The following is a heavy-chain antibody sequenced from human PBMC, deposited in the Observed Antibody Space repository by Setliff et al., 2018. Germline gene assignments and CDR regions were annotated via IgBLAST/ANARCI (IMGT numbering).Heavy chain of an antibody. V-gene: IGHV4-38-2*02. Sequence: PSETLSLTCAVSGYSISSGYYWGWIRQPPGKGLEWIGSIYHSGSTYYNPSLKSRVTISVDTSKNQFSLKLSSVTAADTAVYHCAREKTFFGAFIRAFDIWGQGRMVTVS. CDR3: AREKTFFGAFIRAFDI. CDR2: IYHSGST. J-gene: IGHJ3*02. CDR1: GYSISSGYY. D-gene: IGHD3-3*01.